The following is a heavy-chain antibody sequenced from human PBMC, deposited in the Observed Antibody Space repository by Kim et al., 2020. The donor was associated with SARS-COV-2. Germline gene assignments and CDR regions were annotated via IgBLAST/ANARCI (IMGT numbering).Heavy chain of an antibody. CDR1: GGTFSSYA. CDR3: ARERSSRYSSSWPNWFDP. CDR2: IIPIFGTA. Sequence: SVKVSCKASGGTFSSYAISWVRQAPGQGLEWMGGIIPIFGTANYAQKFQGRVTITADKSTSTAYMELSSLRSEDTAVYYCARERSSRYSSSWPNWFDPWGQGTLVTVSS. J-gene: IGHJ5*02. D-gene: IGHD6-13*01. V-gene: IGHV1-69*06.